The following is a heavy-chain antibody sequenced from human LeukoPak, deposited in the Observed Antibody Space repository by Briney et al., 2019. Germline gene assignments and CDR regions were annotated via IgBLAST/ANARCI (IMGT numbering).Heavy chain of an antibody. CDR2: ITSSGTYI. V-gene: IGHV3-21*04. CDR1: GFTFNNYN. Sequence: GGSLKLSCATSGFTFNNYNMNWVRQAPGRALEWVSSITSSGTYIFYADSVKGRFTISRDNAKNSLYLQMNSLRAEDTAVYYCARSPQEIFDFWGQGTLVTVSS. J-gene: IGHJ4*02. CDR3: ARSPQEIFDF.